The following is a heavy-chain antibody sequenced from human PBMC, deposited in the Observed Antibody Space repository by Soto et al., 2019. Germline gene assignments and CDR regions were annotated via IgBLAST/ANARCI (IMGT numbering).Heavy chain of an antibody. J-gene: IGHJ6*03. V-gene: IGHV4-59*08. D-gene: IGHD2-8*01. CDR2: IYYSGST. Sequence: SETLSLTCTVSGGSISSYYWSWIRQPPGKGLEWIGYIYYSGSTNYNPSLKSRVTISVDTSKNQFSLKLSSVTAADTAVYYCASSPLGYCTNGVCYRAVSNYYYYYYMDVWGKGTTVTVSS. CDR3: ASSPLGYCTNGVCYRAVSNYYYYYYMDV. CDR1: GGSISSYY.